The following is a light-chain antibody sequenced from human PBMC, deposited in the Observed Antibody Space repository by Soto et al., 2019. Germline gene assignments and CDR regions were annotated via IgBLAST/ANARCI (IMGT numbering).Light chain of an antibody. CDR1: QSVSSN. CDR3: QQYNNWPPLT. CDR2: GAS. Sequence: EIVMTQSPATLYVSPGEKATLSCRASQSVSSNLAWYQQKPGQGPRLLIYGASTRVTGIPARFSGSGSGTEFTLTISSLQSEDFAVYYCQQYNNWPPLTFGGGTKVEIK. V-gene: IGKV3-15*01. J-gene: IGKJ4*01.